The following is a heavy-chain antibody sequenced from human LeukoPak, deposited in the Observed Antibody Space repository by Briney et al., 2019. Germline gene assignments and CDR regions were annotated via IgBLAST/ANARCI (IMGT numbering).Heavy chain of an antibody. CDR3: GGETRYYGSGGYMDV. CDR1: GLTFSSYG. V-gene: IGHV3-30*02. CDR2: IRNDGNNK. D-gene: IGHD3-10*01. J-gene: IGHJ6*04. Sequence: GGSLRLSCTASGLTFSSYGMHWVRQAPGKGLEWVALIRNDGNNKYYADPVKGRFTISRDNSKNTLYLQMNSLRVEDTALYYCGGETRYYGSGGYMDVWGKGTTVTVSS.